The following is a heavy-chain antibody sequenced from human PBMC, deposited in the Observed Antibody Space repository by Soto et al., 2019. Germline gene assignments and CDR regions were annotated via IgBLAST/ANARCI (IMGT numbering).Heavy chain of an antibody. J-gene: IGHJ4*02. CDR1: GLTFSSYA. V-gene: IGHV3-30-3*01. CDR3: ARRLTSTVSALGY. D-gene: IGHD6-19*01. Sequence: QVHLVESGGGVVQPGKSLRLSCTASGLTFSSYAVHWVRQAPGKGLEWVSVISGDGSNKYFAESVRGRFLISRDNSKNTVYLQMNSLRHEDTAVYFCARRLTSTVSALGYWGQGTLVTVSS. CDR2: ISGDGSNK.